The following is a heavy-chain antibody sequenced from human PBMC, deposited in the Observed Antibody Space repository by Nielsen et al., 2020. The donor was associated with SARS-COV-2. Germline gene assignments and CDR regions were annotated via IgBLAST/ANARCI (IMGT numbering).Heavy chain of an antibody. CDR2: ISWNSGSI. V-gene: IGHV3-9*01. J-gene: IGHJ5*02. CDR1: GFTFDDYA. Sequence: GGSLRLSCAASGFTFDDYAMHWVRQAPGKGLEWVSGISWNSGSIGYADSVKGRFTISRDNAKNSLYLQMNSLRSDDTAVYYCAGIFGVVHPHWFDPWGQGTLVTVSS. CDR3: AGIFGVVHPHWFDP. D-gene: IGHD3-3*01.